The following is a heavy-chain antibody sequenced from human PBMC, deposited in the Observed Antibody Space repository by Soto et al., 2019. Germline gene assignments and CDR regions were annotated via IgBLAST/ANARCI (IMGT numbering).Heavy chain of an antibody. CDR2: IYYSGST. D-gene: IGHD3-3*01. Sequence: SETLSLTCTVSGGSISSSSYYWGWIRQPPGKGLEWIGSIYYSGSTYYNPSLKSRVTISVDTSKNQFSLKLSSVTAADTAVYYCARRGFWSGYSNWFDPWGQGTLVTVSS. CDR1: GGSISSSSYY. J-gene: IGHJ5*02. CDR3: ARRGFWSGYSNWFDP. V-gene: IGHV4-39*01.